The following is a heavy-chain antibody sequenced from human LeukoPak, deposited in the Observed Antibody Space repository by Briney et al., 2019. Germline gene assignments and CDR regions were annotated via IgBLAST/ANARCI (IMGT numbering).Heavy chain of an antibody. J-gene: IGHJ6*03. D-gene: IGHD5-18*01. CDR2: LYYSGST. CDR1: GGSISSSSYY. Sequence: SETLSLTCTVSGGSISSSSYYWGWIRQPPGKGLEWIGSLYYSGSTYYNPSLKSRVTISVDTSKNQFSLKLSSVTAADTAVYYCARRTAMVPFYMDVWGKGTTVTVSS. V-gene: IGHV4-39*01. CDR3: ARRTAMVPFYMDV.